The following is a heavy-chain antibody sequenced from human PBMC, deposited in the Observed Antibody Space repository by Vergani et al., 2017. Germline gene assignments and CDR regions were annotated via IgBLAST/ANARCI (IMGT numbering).Heavy chain of an antibody. D-gene: IGHD6-13*01. Sequence: QVQLQESGPGLVKPSETLSLTCTVSGGSISSYYWSWIRQPAGKGLEWIGRIYTSGSTNYNPSLKSRVTMSVDTSKKQFSLKLSSVTAADTAVYYCARDLSGIAALGNWFDPWGQGTLVTVSS. V-gene: IGHV4-4*07. J-gene: IGHJ5*02. CDR1: GGSISSYY. CDR3: ARDLSGIAALGNWFDP. CDR2: IYTSGST.